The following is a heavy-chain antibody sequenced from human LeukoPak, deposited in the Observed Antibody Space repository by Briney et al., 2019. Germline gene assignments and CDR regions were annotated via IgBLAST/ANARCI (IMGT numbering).Heavy chain of an antibody. CDR1: GFTFSSYA. CDR2: ISGSGGST. J-gene: IGHJ1*01. V-gene: IGHV3-23*01. D-gene: IGHD2-2*01. CDR3: AKDDHDCSSTSCYYFQH. Sequence: GGSLRLSCAASGFTFSSYAMSWVRQAPGKGLEWVSAISGSGGSTYYADSVKGRFTISRDNSKNTLYLQMNSLRAEDTAVYYCAKDDHDCSSTSCYYFQHWGQGTLVTVSS.